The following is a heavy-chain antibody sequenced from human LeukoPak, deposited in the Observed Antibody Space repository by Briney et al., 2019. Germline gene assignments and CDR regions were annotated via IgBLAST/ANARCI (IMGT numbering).Heavy chain of an antibody. Sequence: PGGSLRLSCAASGFTVSSNYMSWVRQAPGKGLEWVSVMYSGGNTYYADSAKGRFTISRDNSKNTLYLQMNSLRAEDTAVYYCARDRVGATDYFDYWGQGTLVTVSS. V-gene: IGHV3-53*05. D-gene: IGHD1-26*01. CDR3: ARDRVGATDYFDY. J-gene: IGHJ4*02. CDR2: MYSGGNT. CDR1: GFTVSSNY.